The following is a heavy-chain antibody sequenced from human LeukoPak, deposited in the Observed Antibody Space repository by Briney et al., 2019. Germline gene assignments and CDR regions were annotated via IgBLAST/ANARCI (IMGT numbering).Heavy chain of an antibody. CDR1: GYTFTSYY. CDR2: INPSGGST. D-gene: IGHD6-13*01. Sequence: ASVKVSCKASGYTFTSYYIHWVRQAPGQGLEWMGIINPSGGSTTYAQKFQGRVAMTRGTSTSRVYMEVSSLRSEDTAVYYCARTYSSSDEFDYWGQGTLVTVSP. J-gene: IGHJ4*02. CDR3: ARTYSSSDEFDY. V-gene: IGHV1-46*01.